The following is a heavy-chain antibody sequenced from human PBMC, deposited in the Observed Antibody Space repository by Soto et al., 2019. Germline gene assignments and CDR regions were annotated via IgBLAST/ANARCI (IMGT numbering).Heavy chain of an antibody. Sequence: EVQLVESGGGLVQPGRSLRLSCTASGFTFGDYAMSWFRQAPGKGLEWVGFIRSKAYGGTTEYAASVKGRFTISRDDSKSIAYLQMNSLKTEDTAVYYCTREDYGDYAANYYYYMDVWGKGTTVTVSS. J-gene: IGHJ6*03. CDR3: TREDYGDYAANYYYYMDV. D-gene: IGHD4-17*01. CDR2: IRSKAYGGTT. V-gene: IGHV3-49*03. CDR1: GFTFGDYA.